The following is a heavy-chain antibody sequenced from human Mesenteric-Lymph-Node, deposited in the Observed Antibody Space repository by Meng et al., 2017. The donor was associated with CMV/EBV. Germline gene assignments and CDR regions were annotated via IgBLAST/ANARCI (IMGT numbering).Heavy chain of an antibody. CDR1: GFTFSRCA. J-gene: IGHJ4*02. Sequence: GGSLRLSCVASGFTFSRCAMNWVRQAPGKGLEWVSLISGSGVSRDYADSVKGRFTVSRDNAKNTLYLQMDGLRAEDTAVYYCAKGRGVIVYWGQGTLVTVSS. D-gene: IGHD3-10*01. V-gene: IGHV3-23*01. CDR2: ISGSGVSR. CDR3: AKGRGVIVY.